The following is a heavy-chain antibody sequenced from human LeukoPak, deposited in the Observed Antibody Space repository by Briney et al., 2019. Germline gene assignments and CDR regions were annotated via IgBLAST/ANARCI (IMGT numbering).Heavy chain of an antibody. CDR1: GYTFTGYY. CDR2: INPNSGGT. D-gene: IGHD3-22*01. CDR3: AREYYYDSSGYPPSFDY. V-gene: IGHV1-2*02. Sequence: ASVRVSCKASGYTFTGYYMHWVRQAPGQGLEWMGWINPNSGGTNYAQKFQGRVTMTRDTSIMTAYMELSRLRSDDTAVYYCAREYYYDSSGYPPSFDYWGQGPLSPSPQ. J-gene: IGHJ4*02.